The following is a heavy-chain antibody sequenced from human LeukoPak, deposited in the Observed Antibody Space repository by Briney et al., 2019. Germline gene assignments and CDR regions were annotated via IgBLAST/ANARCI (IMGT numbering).Heavy chain of an antibody. CDR3: ARAECGGDCSFDY. Sequence: ASVKVSCKASGYTFTRYYIHWVRRAPGQGLEWMGIINPSGGSTTYAQRFQGRVTMTRDTSTSTVYTELSSLSSEDTAVYFCARAECGGDCSFDYWGQGTLVTVSS. J-gene: IGHJ4*02. CDR2: INPSGGST. D-gene: IGHD2-21*01. CDR1: GYTFTRYY. V-gene: IGHV1-46*01.